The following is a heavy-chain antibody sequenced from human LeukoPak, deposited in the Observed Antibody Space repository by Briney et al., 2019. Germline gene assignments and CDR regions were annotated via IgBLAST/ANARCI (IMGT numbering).Heavy chain of an antibody. V-gene: IGHV4-61*01. Sequence: SETLSLTCTVSGGSVSSGSYYWSWIRQPPGKGLEWIGYIYYSGSTNYNPSLKSRVTISVDTSKNQFSLKLSSVTAAGTAVYYCAREGSVTNWFDPWGQGTLVTVSS. CDR1: GGSVSSGSYY. D-gene: IGHD4-17*01. CDR3: AREGSVTNWFDP. J-gene: IGHJ5*02. CDR2: IYYSGST.